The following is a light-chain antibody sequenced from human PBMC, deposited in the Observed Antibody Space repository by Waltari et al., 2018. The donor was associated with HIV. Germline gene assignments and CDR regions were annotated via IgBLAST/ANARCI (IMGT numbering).Light chain of an antibody. Sequence: QSALTHTAYVSASPGYSLSIDCTGINHAIHSDNSVSCYQQQPRQVPKLLINDVTKRPAGLSGRFSGYNSVNTAFLIISLPQPDDEADYYCGSATNINIVLFGGGTKFTVL. CDR3: GSATNINIVL. J-gene: IGLJ2*01. V-gene: IGLV2-14*01. CDR1: NHAIHSDNS. CDR2: DVT.